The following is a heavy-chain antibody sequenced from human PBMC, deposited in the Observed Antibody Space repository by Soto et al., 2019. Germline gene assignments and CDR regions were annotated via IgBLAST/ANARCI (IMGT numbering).Heavy chain of an antibody. D-gene: IGHD3-3*01. V-gene: IGHV3-15*04. CDR3: TSSLSIFYVMAF. CDR2: IEAKRDGGTT. CDR1: GVPVNNAW. J-gene: IGHJ6*02. Sequence: GGSPRPAWAAPGVPVNNAWMAGVRQHQGKGLERVGHIEAKRDGGTTDLAAPVRGRFSISRDDSINTVYLQMNSLKSEDSSVYYCTSSLSIFYVMAFLVPGTTVIVSS.